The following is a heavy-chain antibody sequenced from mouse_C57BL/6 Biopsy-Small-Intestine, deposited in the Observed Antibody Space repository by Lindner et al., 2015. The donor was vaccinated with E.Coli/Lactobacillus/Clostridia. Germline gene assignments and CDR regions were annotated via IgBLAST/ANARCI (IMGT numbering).Heavy chain of an antibody. CDR1: GFSITSGYY. Sequence: VQLQESGPALMIPSQFLSLTCSVTGFSITSGYYWNWIRQFPGNKLEWMGYIRYDGSNDFNPALKNRISITRDSSKNQFFLKLSFVTTGDTATYYCTRALRGNYFDYWGQGTTLTVSS. D-gene: IGHD2-12*01. CDR2: IRYDGSN. V-gene: IGHV3-6*01. J-gene: IGHJ2*01. CDR3: TRALRGNYFDY.